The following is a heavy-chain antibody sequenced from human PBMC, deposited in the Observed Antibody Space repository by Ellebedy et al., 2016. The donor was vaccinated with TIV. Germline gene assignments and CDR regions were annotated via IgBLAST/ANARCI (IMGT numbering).Heavy chain of an antibody. V-gene: IGHV1-46*01. CDR1: GYTFTRYY. CDR3: ARVSNGNTVVDY. D-gene: IGHD2-21*01. Sequence: AASVKVSCKASGYTFTRYYMHWVRQAPGQGLEWMGLTNPSDGSTSYAQKFQGRVTMTRDTSTNTVSMELSSLRSEDTAVYYCARVSNGNTVVDYWGQGTLVTVSS. CDR2: TNPSDGST. J-gene: IGHJ4*02.